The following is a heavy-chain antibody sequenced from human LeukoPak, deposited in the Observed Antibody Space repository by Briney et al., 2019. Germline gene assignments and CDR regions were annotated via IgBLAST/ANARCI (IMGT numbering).Heavy chain of an antibody. CDR1: GFTFNNYN. CDR2: ITTSSTYI. V-gene: IGHV3-21*01. J-gene: IGHJ6*03. D-gene: IGHD1-26*01. CDR3: ARDPYSGSYGPYYYYFMDV. Sequence: GGSLRLSCAASGFTFNNYNMNWVRQAPGTGLEWISSITTSSTYIYYADSVKGRFTISRDDAKNSLYLQMNSLRAEDTAVYFCARDPYSGSYGPYYYYFMDVWGKGTTVTISS.